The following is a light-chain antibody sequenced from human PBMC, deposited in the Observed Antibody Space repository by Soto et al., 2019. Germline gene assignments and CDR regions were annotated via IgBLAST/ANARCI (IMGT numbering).Light chain of an antibody. V-gene: IGKV3-11*01. CDR1: QSISNY. Sequence: EIVLTQSPATVSLSPGERATLSCRASQSISNYLGWYQQKPGQPPRLLIYDASERATGIPARFSGSGSGTDFNLTISSLEPEDFAGYYCQQRYNWPLTFGQGTKLDIK. CDR3: QQRYNWPLT. CDR2: DAS. J-gene: IGKJ2*01.